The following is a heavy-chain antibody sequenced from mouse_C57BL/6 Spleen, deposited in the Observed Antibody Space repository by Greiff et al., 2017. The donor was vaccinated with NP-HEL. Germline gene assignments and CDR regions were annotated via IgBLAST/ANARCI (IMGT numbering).Heavy chain of an antibody. V-gene: IGHV1-69*01. CDR2: IDPSDSYT. CDR3: ARTAYCSSYAYYYAMDY. J-gene: IGHJ4*01. CDR1: GYTFTSYW. Sequence: QVQLQQPGAELVMPGASVKLSCKASGYTFTSYWMHWVKQRPGQGLEWIGEIDPSDSYTNSNQQFKGKATLTVDKSSSTAYMQLSSLTSEDSAVYYCARTAYCSSYAYYYAMDYWGQGTSVTVSS. D-gene: IGHD1-1*01.